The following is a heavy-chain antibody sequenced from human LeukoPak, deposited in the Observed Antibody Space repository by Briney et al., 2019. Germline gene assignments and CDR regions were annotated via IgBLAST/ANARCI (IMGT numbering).Heavy chain of an antibody. CDR1: GGSISSSSYY. J-gene: IGHJ3*02. V-gene: IGHV4-39*01. Sequence: SSETLSLTCTVSGGSISSSSYYWGWIRQPPWKGLEWIGSIYYSGSTYYNPSLKSRVTISVDTSKNQFSLKLSSVTAADTAVYYCASGDAFDIWGQGTMVTVSS. CDR3: ASGDAFDI. CDR2: IYYSGST.